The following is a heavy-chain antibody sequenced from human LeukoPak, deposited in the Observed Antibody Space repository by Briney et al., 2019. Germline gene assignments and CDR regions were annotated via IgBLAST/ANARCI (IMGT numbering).Heavy chain of an antibody. CDR2: ISSSSSTI. CDR3: ARKNYDFLSGGPKHFDY. J-gene: IGHJ4*02. CDR1: GFTFSSYS. V-gene: IGHV3-48*04. Sequence: GGSLRLSCAASGFTFSSYSMNWVRQAPGKGLEWVSYISSSSSTIYYADSVKGRFTISRDNAKNTLYLQMNSLRAEDTAVYYCARKNYDFLSGGPKHFDYWGQGTLVTVSS. D-gene: IGHD3-3*01.